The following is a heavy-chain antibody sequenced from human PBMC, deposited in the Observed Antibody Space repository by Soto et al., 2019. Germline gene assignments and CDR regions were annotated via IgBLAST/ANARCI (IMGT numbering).Heavy chain of an antibody. CDR2: IYPGDSDT. J-gene: IGHJ5*02. D-gene: IGHD2-2*02. V-gene: IGHV5-51*01. CDR3: ARQDCSSTSCYTGPLSWFDP. CDR1: GYSFTSYW. Sequence: GESLKISCKGSGYSFTSYWIGWVRQMPGKGLEWMGIIYPGDSDTRYNPSFQGQVTISADKSISTAYLQWSSLKASDTAMYYCARQDCSSTSCYTGPLSWFDPWGQGTLVTVSS.